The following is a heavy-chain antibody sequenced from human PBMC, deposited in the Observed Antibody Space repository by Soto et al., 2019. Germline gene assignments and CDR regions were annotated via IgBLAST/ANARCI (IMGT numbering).Heavy chain of an antibody. CDR3: AKDGRNGYNLFY. Sequence: QVQLQESGPGVVKPSGTLSLTCAVSGDSISSGGWWSWVRQPPGKGLEWIGEIYHSGSTNYNPSLKSRVTILVDMSKNHFSLNLNSAKVADTAIYYCAKDGRNGYNLFYWGQGTRVTVPS. D-gene: IGHD5-12*01. CDR1: GDSISSGGW. CDR2: IYHSGST. J-gene: IGHJ4*02. V-gene: IGHV4-4*02.